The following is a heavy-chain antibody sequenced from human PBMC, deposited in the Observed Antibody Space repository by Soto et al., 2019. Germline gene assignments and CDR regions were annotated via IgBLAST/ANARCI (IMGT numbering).Heavy chain of an antibody. CDR1: GFTFSSYS. Sequence: GGSLRLSCAASGFTFSSYSMNWVRQAPGKGLEWVSYISSSSSTIYYADSVKGRFTISRDNAKNSLYLQMNSLRAEDTAVYYCASGSPLGYCSSTSCLPNDYWGQGTLVTVSS. V-gene: IGHV3-48*01. J-gene: IGHJ4*02. D-gene: IGHD2-2*01. CDR2: ISSSSSTI. CDR3: ASGSPLGYCSSTSCLPNDY.